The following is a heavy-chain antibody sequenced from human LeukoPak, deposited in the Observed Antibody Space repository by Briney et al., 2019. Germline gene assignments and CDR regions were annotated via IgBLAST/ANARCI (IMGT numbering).Heavy chain of an antibody. V-gene: IGHV1-69*05. CDR1: GGTFSSYA. Sequence: SVKVSCKASGGTFSSYAISWVRQAPGQGLEWMGGIIPIFGTASYAQKFQGRVTITTDESTSTAYMELSSLRSEDTAVYYCASPYSSGWYYFDYWGRGTLVTVSS. CDR2: IIPIFGTA. D-gene: IGHD6-19*01. J-gene: IGHJ4*02. CDR3: ASPYSSGWYYFDY.